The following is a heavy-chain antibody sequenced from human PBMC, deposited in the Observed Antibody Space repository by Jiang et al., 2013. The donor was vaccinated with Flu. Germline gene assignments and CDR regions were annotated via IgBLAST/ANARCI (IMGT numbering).Heavy chain of an antibody. CDR3: VRLGDSGGNYYPDY. CDR2: IDPSDSYT. Sequence: GAEVKKPGESLRISCKGSRYSLRSYWISWVRQMPGKGLEWMGSIDPSDSYTDYGPSFEGHVTISADKSTTTAYLQWSSLKTSDTAIYYCVRLGDSGGNYYPDYWGQGTLVTVSP. CDR1: RYSLRSYW. V-gene: IGHV5-10-1*01. D-gene: IGHD2-15*01. J-gene: IGHJ4*02.